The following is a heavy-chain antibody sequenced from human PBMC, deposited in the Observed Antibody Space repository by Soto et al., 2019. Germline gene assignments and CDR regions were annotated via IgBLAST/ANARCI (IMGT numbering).Heavy chain of an antibody. Sequence: VGSLRLSCAASGFTFSSYSMNWVRQAPGKGLEWVSYISSSSSTIYYADSVKGRFTISRDNAKNSLYLQMNSLRDEDTAVYYCARDDPYCSSTSCYAFDGYGMDVWGQGTTVTVSS. CDR1: GFTFSSYS. CDR2: ISSSSSTI. V-gene: IGHV3-48*02. CDR3: ARDDPYCSSTSCYAFDGYGMDV. J-gene: IGHJ6*02. D-gene: IGHD2-2*01.